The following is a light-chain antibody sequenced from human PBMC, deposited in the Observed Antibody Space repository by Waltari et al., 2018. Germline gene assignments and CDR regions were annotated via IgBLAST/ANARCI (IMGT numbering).Light chain of an antibody. CDR1: QGISSC. Sequence: LVLTNSPGAVSLSHGQKATISCRASQGISSCLVWYQQKPGQAPRLLIYGASTRATGIPDRFSGSGSGTDFSLTISRLEPEDFAVYYCQHYVRLPVTFGQGTKVEIK. CDR3: QHYVRLPVT. CDR2: GAS. J-gene: IGKJ1*01. V-gene: IGKV3-20*01.